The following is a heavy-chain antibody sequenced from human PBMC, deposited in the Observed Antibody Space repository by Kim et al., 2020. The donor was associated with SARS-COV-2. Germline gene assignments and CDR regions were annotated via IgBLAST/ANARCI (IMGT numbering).Heavy chain of an antibody. V-gene: IGHV5-10-1*01. Sequence: GESLKISCKGSGYSFTSYWISWVRQMPGKGLEWMGRIDPSDSYTNYSPSFQGHVTISADKSISTAYLQWSSLKASDTAMYYCARLPYYYDSSGYYPLSIWGQGTMVTVSS. J-gene: IGHJ3*02. CDR2: IDPSDSYT. CDR3: ARLPYYYDSSGYYPLSI. CDR1: GYSFTSYW. D-gene: IGHD3-22*01.